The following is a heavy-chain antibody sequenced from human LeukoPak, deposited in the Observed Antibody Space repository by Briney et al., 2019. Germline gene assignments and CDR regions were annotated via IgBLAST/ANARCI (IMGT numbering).Heavy chain of an antibody. D-gene: IGHD3-10*01. J-gene: IGHJ6*02. V-gene: IGHV3-30*18. CDR2: IPYDGSNK. Sequence: GGSLRLSCAASGFTFSSYGMHWVRQAPGKGLEWVAVIPYDGSNKYYADSVKGRFTISRDNSKNTLYLQMNSLRAEDTAVYYCAKDDKASLWPSFYYYYYGMDVWGQGTTVTVSS. CDR1: GFTFSSYG. CDR3: AKDDKASLWPSFYYYYYGMDV.